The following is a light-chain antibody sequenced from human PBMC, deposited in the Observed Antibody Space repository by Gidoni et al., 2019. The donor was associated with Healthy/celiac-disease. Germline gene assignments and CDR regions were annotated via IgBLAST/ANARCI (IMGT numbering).Light chain of an antibody. J-gene: IGKJ3*01. CDR1: PDISNY. CDR3: QQYDNLPLT. V-gene: IGKV1-33*01. Sequence: DIQMNTSPSSLSASVGDRVTITCQASPDISNYLSWYQQKPGKAPKLLIYDASNLETGVPSRFSGSGSGSDFTFTISSLQPEDIATYYCQQYDNLPLTFGPGTKVDIK. CDR2: DAS.